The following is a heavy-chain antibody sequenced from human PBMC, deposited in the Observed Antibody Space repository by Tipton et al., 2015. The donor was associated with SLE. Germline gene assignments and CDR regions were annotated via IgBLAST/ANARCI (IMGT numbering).Heavy chain of an antibody. CDR2: INHSGST. CDR3: ARSYGDYVNWFDP. J-gene: IGHJ5*02. V-gene: IGHV4-34*01. CDR1: GGSFSGYY. Sequence: GLVKPSETLSLTCAVYGGSFSGYYWSWIRQPPGKGLEWIGEINHSGSTNYNPSLKSRVTISVDTSKNQFSLKLSSVTAADTAVYYCARSYGDYVNWFDPWGQGTLVTVSS. D-gene: IGHD4-17*01.